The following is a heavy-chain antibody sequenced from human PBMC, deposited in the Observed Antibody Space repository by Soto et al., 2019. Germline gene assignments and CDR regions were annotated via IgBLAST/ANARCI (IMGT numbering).Heavy chain of an antibody. CDR1: GGSITRNDHY. CDR2: IKCSGST. CDR3: ARLGSSGWYQGSYFDY. D-gene: IGHD6-19*01. J-gene: IGHJ4*02. V-gene: IGHV4-39*01. Sequence: QLQLQESGPGLVRPSETLSLICTVSGGSITRNDHYWGSIRQSPGKGLEWLGDIKCSGSTNYNLSLRGRVGISVETSKNQFALKMNSVTAADTAVYYGARLGSSGWYQGSYFDYWGQGTLVTVSS.